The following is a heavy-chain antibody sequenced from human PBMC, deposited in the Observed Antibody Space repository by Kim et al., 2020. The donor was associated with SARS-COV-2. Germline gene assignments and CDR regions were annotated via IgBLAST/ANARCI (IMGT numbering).Heavy chain of an antibody. D-gene: IGHD3-3*01. CDR3: AREFFGVLNEYDGMDV. V-gene: IGHV4-4*02. J-gene: IGHJ6*02. CDR2: IHHSGST. CDR1: GGSISSSHW. Sequence: SETLSLTCAVSGGSISSSHWWSWVRQPPERGLEWIGEIHHSGSTNYNPSLKSRVTISVDKSKNQFSLKLSSVTAADTAVYYCAREFFGVLNEYDGMDVWGQGTTVTVSS.